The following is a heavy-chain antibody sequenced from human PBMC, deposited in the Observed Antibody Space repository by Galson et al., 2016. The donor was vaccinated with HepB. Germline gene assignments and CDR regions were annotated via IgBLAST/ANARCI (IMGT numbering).Heavy chain of an antibody. Sequence: SVKVSCKASGHTFTIYYMHWVRQAPGQGLEWMGVINPSGVSTSYAQKLQGRVTMTRDTSTNTVHMELSSLRSEDTAIYYWASAGVGPAASFDYWGQGTLVTVSS. CDR1: GHTFTIYY. V-gene: IGHV1-46*01. CDR2: INPSGVST. J-gene: IGHJ4*02. D-gene: IGHD2-2*01. CDR3: ASAGVGPAASFDY.